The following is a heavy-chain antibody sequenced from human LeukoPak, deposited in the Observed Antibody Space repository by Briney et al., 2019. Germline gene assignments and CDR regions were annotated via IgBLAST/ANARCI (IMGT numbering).Heavy chain of an antibody. Sequence: GESLKISCKGSGYSFTSYWIGWVRQMPGKGLEWVGIIYPGDSDTRYSPSFQGQVTISADKSISTAYLQWSSLKASDTAMYYCARRDSYYYGSGSPVNWFDPWGQGTLVTVSS. CDR3: ARRDSYYYGSGSPVNWFDP. D-gene: IGHD3-10*01. CDR2: IYPGDSDT. V-gene: IGHV5-51*01. CDR1: GYSFTSYW. J-gene: IGHJ5*02.